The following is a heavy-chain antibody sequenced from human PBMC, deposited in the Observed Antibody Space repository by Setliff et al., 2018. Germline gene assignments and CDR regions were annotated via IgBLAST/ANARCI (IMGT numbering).Heavy chain of an antibody. V-gene: IGHV4-39*07. D-gene: IGHD4-17*01. J-gene: IGHJ2*01. CDR3: ARGTKTMVINYWYFDV. CDR2: IYYSGST. Sequence: PSETLSLTCTVSGGSISSTIYYWGWIRQPPGKGLEWIGSIYYSGSTNFHPSPKRRVPISVDPSKNQFYLNLRSVTAADTAVYFCARGTKTMVINYWYFDVWGRGTPVTVSS. CDR1: GGSISSTIYY.